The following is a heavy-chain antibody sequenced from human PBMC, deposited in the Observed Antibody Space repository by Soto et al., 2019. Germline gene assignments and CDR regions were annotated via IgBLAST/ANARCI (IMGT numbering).Heavy chain of an antibody. J-gene: IGHJ6*02. D-gene: IGHD2-15*01. CDR1: GFSLSTSGVG. CDR3: AHKGGRGAGMDV. V-gene: IGHV2-5*02. Sequence: QITLKESGPPLVKPTQTLTLTCTFSGFSLSTSGVGVVWIRQPPGKALEWLALIYWDDDKRYTPFLKSRLTITKDTSKNQVALTMTNMDPVDTATYYCAHKGGRGAGMDVWGQGTTVTVSS. CDR2: IYWDDDK.